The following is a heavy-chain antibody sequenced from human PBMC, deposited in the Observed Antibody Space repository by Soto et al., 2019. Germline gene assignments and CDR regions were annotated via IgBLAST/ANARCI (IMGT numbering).Heavy chain of an antibody. Sequence: QLHLQESGSGLVRPSQTLSLTCAVSGGSISSGGYSWTWIRQPPGKGLEWIGYIYHSGSTYYNPSLKSRATTSVDTSKNQFSLKLSSVTAADTAVYSCAGMGLPPHYFDFRGQGTLVTVSS. CDR3: AGMGLPPHYFDF. CDR1: GGSISSGGYS. V-gene: IGHV4-30-2*01. J-gene: IGHJ4*02. CDR2: IYHSGST. D-gene: IGHD5-18*01.